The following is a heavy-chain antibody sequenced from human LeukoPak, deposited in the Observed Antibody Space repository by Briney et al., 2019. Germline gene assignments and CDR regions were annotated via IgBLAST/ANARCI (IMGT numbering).Heavy chain of an antibody. Sequence: GRSLRLSCAASGFTFNSYAMSWVRQAPRKGLEWISYVGISSGNTKYADSVKGRFTISGDKAKNSLYLQMNSLRVEDTAVYYCARDTKYAFDNWGQGTLVTVSS. V-gene: IGHV3-48*01. D-gene: IGHD2-2*01. CDR1: GFTFNSYA. CDR2: VGISSGNT. CDR3: ARDTKYAFDN. J-gene: IGHJ4*02.